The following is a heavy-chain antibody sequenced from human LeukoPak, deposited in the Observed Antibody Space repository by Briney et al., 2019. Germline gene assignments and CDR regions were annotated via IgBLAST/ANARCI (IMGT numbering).Heavy chain of an antibody. J-gene: IGHJ4*02. CDR1: GGSISSSSAY. Sequence: SETLSLTCTDSGGSISSSSAYWGWIRQPPGKGLEWIGSIYYSKNRYYNPPLKSRVTISADTSKNQFSLTLGSVSATDTAVYYCVSPRGFSYGYFDYWGQGTLVTVSS. D-gene: IGHD5-18*01. V-gene: IGHV4-39*01. CDR3: VSPRGFSYGYFDY. CDR2: IYYSKNR.